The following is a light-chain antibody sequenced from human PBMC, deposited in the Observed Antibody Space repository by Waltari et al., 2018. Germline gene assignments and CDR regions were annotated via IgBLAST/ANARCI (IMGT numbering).Light chain of an antibody. Sequence: EIVMTQSPSTLSVSRGDTATLPCRASQSVSSNVAWYQKKPGQPPRLLIYDASTRATSIPAKFRGSGSGTEFTLTISSLQSEDFAVYYCQQYNRWPPITFGHGTRLEIK. V-gene: IGKV3-15*01. CDR1: QSVSSN. J-gene: IGKJ5*01. CDR3: QQYNRWPPIT. CDR2: DAS.